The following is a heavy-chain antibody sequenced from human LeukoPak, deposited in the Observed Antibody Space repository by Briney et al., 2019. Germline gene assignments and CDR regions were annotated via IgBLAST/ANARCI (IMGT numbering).Heavy chain of an antibody. J-gene: IGHJ5*02. CDR1: GFTFSSYS. Sequence: TGGSLRLSCAASGFTFSSYSMNWVRQAPGKGLEWVSSISSSSSYIYYADSVKGRFTISRDNAKNSLYLQMISLRAEDTAVYYCARDPYQLLSVNWFDPWGQGTLVTVSS. V-gene: IGHV3-21*01. CDR3: ARDPYQLLSVNWFDP. CDR2: ISSSSSYI. D-gene: IGHD2-2*01.